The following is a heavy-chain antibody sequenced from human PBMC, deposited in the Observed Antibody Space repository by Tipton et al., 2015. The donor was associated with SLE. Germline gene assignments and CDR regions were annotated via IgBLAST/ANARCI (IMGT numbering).Heavy chain of an antibody. CDR2: ISSSSSFS. V-gene: IGHV3-11*06. CDR1: GFTFSDYY. D-gene: IGHD3-3*01. J-gene: IGHJ6*03. CDR3: ARDAPYYDFWSGQNYYYMDV. Sequence: GSLRLSCAASGFTFSDYYMSWIRQAPGKGLEWVSYISSSSSFSNYADSVKGRFTISRDNAKNSLYLQMNSLRAEDTSVYYCARDAPYYDFWSGQNYYYMDVWGKGTTVTVPS.